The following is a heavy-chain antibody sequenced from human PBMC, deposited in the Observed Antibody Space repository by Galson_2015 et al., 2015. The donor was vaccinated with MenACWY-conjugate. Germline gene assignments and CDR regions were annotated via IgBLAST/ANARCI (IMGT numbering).Heavy chain of an antibody. D-gene: IGHD2-8*01. CDR3: SRGYDWCSYFRA. CDR2: EDRVGAT. Sequence: PLSLPRAVHGLSVTDNCLSWARQAPGGGEERKEMEDRVGATISAHSERGRFNVHRDNFKNTVMLQMNSLRAEDTAVYRCSRGYDWCSYFRAWGQGAQVTVSS. CDR1: GLSVTDNC. J-gene: IGHJ5*02. V-gene: IGHV3-53*01.